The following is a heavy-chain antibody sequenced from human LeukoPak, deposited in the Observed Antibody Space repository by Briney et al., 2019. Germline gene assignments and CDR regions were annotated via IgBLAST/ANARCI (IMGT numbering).Heavy chain of an antibody. V-gene: IGHV3-23*01. J-gene: IGHJ4*02. D-gene: IGHD6-19*01. Sequence: GGSLRLSCAASGFTFSSYAMSWVRPAPGKGLEWVSSISGRGGNTYYADSVKGRFTISRDNSKNTLYLQMNSLRAEDTAVYYCAKSGQWLPPTEFDSWGQGTLVTVSS. CDR1: GFTFSSYA. CDR2: ISGRGGNT. CDR3: AKSGQWLPPTEFDS.